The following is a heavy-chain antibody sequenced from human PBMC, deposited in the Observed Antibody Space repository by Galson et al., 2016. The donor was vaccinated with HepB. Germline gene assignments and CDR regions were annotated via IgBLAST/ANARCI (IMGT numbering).Heavy chain of an antibody. CDR1: GDSISGCGHY. J-gene: IGHJ4*02. CDR3: AREPGAMVRGVIN. V-gene: IGHV4-31*03. Sequence: TLSLTCTVSGDSISGCGHYWSWIRQHTGKGLEWIGYIYYSGSTYYNPSLKSRVTISVDTSKYKFSLKLSSVTAADTAVYYCAREPGAMVRGVINWGQGTLVTVSS. D-gene: IGHD3-10*01. CDR2: IYYSGST.